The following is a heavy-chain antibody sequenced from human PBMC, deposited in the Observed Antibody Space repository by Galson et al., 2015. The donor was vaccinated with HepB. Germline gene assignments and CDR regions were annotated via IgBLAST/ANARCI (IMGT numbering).Heavy chain of an antibody. CDR1: GITFNTYS. D-gene: IGHD3-10*01. CDR3: ATVEILVVRGGLRTRPYFDY. CDR2: ISSSSSYI. J-gene: IGHJ4*02. V-gene: IGHV3-21*01. Sequence: SLRLSCAASGITFNTYSMNWVRQAPGKGPEWVASISSSSSYIYYADSVKGRFTISRDNARNSLYLQMNSLRAEDTAVYHCATVEILVVRGGLRTRPYFDYWGRGTLVTVSS.